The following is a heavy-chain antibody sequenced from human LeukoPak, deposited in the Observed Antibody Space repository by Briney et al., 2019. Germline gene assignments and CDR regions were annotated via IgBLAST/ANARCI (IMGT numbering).Heavy chain of an antibody. V-gene: IGHV1-24*01. CDR1: GYTLTELS. CDR3: ARDSGGPITEQVPITTGVHYGMDV. D-gene: IGHD1-20*01. CDR2: FDPEDGET. J-gene: IGHJ6*02. Sequence: ASVKVSCKVSGYTLTELSMHWVRQAPGKGLEWMGGFDPEDGETIYAQKFQGRVTITADESTSTAYMELSSLRSEDTAVYYCARDSGGPITEQVPITTGVHYGMDVWGQGTTVTVSS.